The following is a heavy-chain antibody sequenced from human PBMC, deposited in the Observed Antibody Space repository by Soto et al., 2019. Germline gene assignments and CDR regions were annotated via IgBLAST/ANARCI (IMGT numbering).Heavy chain of an antibody. V-gene: IGHV3-33*08. CDR2: IWYDGSNK. D-gene: IGHD2-21*01. CDR3: ARGGVDCGGDCYDY. CDR1: GFTFSFCA. Sequence: PGGSLRLSCAASGFTFSFCAMSWVRQAPDKGLEWVAVIWYDGSNKYYADSVKGRFTISRDNSKNTLYLQMNSLRAEDTAVYYCARGGVDCGGDCYDYWGQGTLVTVSS. J-gene: IGHJ4*02.